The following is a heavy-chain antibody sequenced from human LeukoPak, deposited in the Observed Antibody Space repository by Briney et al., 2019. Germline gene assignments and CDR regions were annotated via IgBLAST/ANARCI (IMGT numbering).Heavy chain of an antibody. Sequence: SETLSLTCTVSGGSISSGGYYWSWIRQHPGTGLEWIGYIYYSGSTYYNPSLKSRVTISVDTSKNQFSLKLSSVTAADTAVYYCARAVSYDSSGYYYPCPYYFDYWGQGTLVTVSS. J-gene: IGHJ4*02. CDR2: IYYSGST. V-gene: IGHV4-31*03. CDR1: GGSISSGGYY. D-gene: IGHD3-22*01. CDR3: ARAVSYDSSGYYYPCPYYFDY.